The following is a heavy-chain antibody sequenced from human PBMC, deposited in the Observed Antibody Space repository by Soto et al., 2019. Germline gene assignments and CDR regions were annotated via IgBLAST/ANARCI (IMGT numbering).Heavy chain of an antibody. D-gene: IGHD3-10*01. J-gene: IGHJ4*02. CDR2: IRAYDGKT. V-gene: IGHV1-18*01. CDR3: ARVRVIRGVIPSHFGL. CDR1: GYTFTSYA. Sequence: ASVKVSCKASGYTFTSYAVSWVRQAPGQGLEWLGWIRAYDGKTRYAQKFQGRVSMTTDTSTTTADMELRSLRSDDTGVYYCARVRVIRGVIPSHFGLWGQGTLVTSPQ.